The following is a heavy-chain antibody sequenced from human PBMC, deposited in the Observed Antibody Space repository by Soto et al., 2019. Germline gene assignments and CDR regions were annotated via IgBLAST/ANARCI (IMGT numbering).Heavy chain of an antibody. CDR2: IRSNAYGGTT. J-gene: IGHJ5*02. CDR1: GFTFGDYA. Sequence: PGGSLRLSCTASGFTFGDYAMGWFRQAPGKGLEWVGFIRSNAYGGTTEYAASVKGRFTISRDDSKSIAYLHMNSLKTEDAAVYYCTSERDYNWNWFDPWGQGTLVTVSS. D-gene: IGHD1-20*01. V-gene: IGHV3-49*03. CDR3: TSERDYNWNWFDP.